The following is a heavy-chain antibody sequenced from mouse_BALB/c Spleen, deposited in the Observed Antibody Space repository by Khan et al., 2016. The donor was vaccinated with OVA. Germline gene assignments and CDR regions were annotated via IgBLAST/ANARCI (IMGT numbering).Heavy chain of an antibody. CDR3: ATETYYVDY. Sequence: EVQLQESGPGLVKPSQSLSLTCTVTGYSITSDYAWNWIRQFPGNKLEWMCYISYSGSTSYNPSLKSRISTTRDTSKNQFFLQLNSVTTEDTATXYCATETYYVDYWGQGTTLTVSS. CDR2: ISYSGST. J-gene: IGHJ2*01. CDR1: GYSITSDYA. V-gene: IGHV3-2*02.